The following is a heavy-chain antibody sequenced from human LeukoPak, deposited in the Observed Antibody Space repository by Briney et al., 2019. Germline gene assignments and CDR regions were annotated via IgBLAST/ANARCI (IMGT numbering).Heavy chain of an antibody. V-gene: IGHV3-30*02. CDR3: AKGPHFWSGYRQGFDY. CDR2: IRYDGSNK. CDR1: GFTFSSYG. D-gene: IGHD3-3*02. Sequence: GGSLRLSCAASGFTFSSYGMHWVRQAPGKGLEWVAFIRYDGSNKYYADSAKGRFTISRDNSKNTLYLQMNSLRAEDTAVYYCAKGPHFWSGYRQGFDYWGQGTLVTVSS. J-gene: IGHJ4*02.